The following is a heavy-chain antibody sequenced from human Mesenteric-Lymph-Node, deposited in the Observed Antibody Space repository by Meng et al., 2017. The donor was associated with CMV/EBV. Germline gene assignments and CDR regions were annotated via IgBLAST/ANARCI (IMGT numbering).Heavy chain of an antibody. CDR2: IYSAGTT. CDR1: GFNVSTNY. V-gene: IGHV3-66*02. CDR3: ARDDRGPAANSN. Sequence: GGSLRLSCAVSGFNVSTNYMSWVRQAPGKGLEWVSVIYSAGTTYFADSVKGRFTISRDSSKNTLFLQMNSLRAEDTAVYYCARDDRGPAANSNWGQGTLVTVSS. J-gene: IGHJ4*02. D-gene: IGHD2-2*01.